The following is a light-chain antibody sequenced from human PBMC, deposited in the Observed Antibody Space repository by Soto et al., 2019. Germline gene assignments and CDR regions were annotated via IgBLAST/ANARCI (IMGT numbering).Light chain of an antibody. CDR3: QQRSNWLWT. Sequence: EIVLTQSPATLSLSPGERATLSCRASQSVSSYLAWYQQKPGQAPRLLIYDASNRATDIPARFSGSGSGTDFTLTISSLEPKDFAVYYCQQRSNWLWTFGQGTKVEIK. CDR2: DAS. J-gene: IGKJ1*01. CDR1: QSVSSY. V-gene: IGKV3-11*01.